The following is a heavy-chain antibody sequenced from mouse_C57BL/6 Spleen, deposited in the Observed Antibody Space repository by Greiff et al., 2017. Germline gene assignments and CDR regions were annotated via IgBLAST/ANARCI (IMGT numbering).Heavy chain of an antibody. V-gene: IGHV1-64*01. CDR1: GYTFTSYW. J-gene: IGHJ4*01. CDR2: IHPNSGST. D-gene: IGHD2-5*01. CDR3: ARDGNPYYSNFDDYAMDY. Sequence: QVQLQQPGAELVKPGASVKLSCKASGYTFTSYWMHWVKQRPGQGLEWIGMIHPNSGSTNYNEKFKSKATLTVDKSSSTAYMQLSSLTSEDSAVYYCARDGNPYYSNFDDYAMDYWGQGTSVTVSS.